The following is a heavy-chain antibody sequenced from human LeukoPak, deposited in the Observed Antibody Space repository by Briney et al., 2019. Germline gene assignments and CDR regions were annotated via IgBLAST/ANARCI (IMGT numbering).Heavy chain of an antibody. V-gene: IGHV3-30*04. Sequence: PGGSLRLSCAASGFTFSSYAMHWDRQAPGKGLEWVAVISYDGSNKYYADSVKGRFTISRDNSKNTLYLQMNSLRAEDTAVYYCAKESKYCDFWSGYYEHNNAFDIWGQGTMVTVSS. D-gene: IGHD3-3*01. CDR3: AKESKYCDFWSGYYEHNNAFDI. CDR1: GFTFSSYA. J-gene: IGHJ3*02. CDR2: ISYDGSNK.